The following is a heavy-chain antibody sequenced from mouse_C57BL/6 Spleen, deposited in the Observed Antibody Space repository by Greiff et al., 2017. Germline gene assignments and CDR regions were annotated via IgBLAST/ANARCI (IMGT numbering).Heavy chain of an antibody. J-gene: IGHJ4*01. CDR2: IDPEDGET. CDR1: GFNIKDYY. D-gene: IGHD1-1*01. Sequence: EVQLVESGAELVKPGASVKLSCTASGFNIKDYYMPWVKQRTEQGLEWIGRIDPEDGETKYAPKSPGKATITATTSSNTAYLQLSSLTSEDTAVYYFARYYYSSSVCAMEYWCQGTAVTVST. CDR3: ARYYYSSSVCAMEY. V-gene: IGHV14-2*01.